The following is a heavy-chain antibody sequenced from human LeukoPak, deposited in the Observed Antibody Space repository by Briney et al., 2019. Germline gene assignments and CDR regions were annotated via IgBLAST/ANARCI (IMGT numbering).Heavy chain of an antibody. V-gene: IGHV3-21*01. D-gene: IGHD1-1*01. Sequence: GGSLRLSCAASGFTFSSYSMNWVRQAPGKGLEWVSSISSSSSYIYYADSVKGRFTISRDNAKNSLYLQMNSLRAEDTAVYYCARDVERLAQMPYYFDYWGQGTLVTVSP. CDR3: ARDVERLAQMPYYFDY. CDR2: ISSSSSYI. CDR1: GFTFSSYS. J-gene: IGHJ4*02.